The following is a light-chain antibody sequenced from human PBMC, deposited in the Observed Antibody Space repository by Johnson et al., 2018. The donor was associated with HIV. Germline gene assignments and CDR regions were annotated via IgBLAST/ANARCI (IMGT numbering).Light chain of an antibody. CDR2: DNN. J-gene: IGLJ1*01. V-gene: IGLV1-51*01. Sequence: QPVLTQPPSVSAAPGQKVTISCSGSSSNIGNTYVSWYQQLPGTAPKLLIYDNNKRPSGIPDRFSGSKSGTSATLGITGLQTGDEADYYCGTWDSYLTAGVFGSGTKVTVL. CDR1: SSNIGNTY. CDR3: GTWDSYLTAGV.